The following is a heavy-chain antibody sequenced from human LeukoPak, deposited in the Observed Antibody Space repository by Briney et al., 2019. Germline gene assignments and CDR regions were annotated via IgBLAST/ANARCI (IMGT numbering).Heavy chain of an antibody. CDR3: AREPPNYDILTERAFDI. CDR1: GFTFSSYG. V-gene: IGHV3-30*03. Sequence: PGGSLRLSCAASGFTFSSYGMHWVRQAPGKGLEWVAVISYDGSNKYYADSVKGRFTISRDNSKNTLYLQMNSLRAEDTAVYYCAREPPNYDILTERAFDIWGQGTMVTVSS. D-gene: IGHD3-9*01. CDR2: ISYDGSNK. J-gene: IGHJ3*02.